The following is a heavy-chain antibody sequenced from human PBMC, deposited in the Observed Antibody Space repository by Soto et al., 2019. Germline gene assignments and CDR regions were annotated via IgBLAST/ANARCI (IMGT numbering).Heavy chain of an antibody. D-gene: IGHD2-15*01. CDR1: GLTFSTYA. Sequence: EVQLLESGGGLVQPGGSLRLSCAASGLTFSTYAMRWVRQAPGKGLEWVSSIPGSGGSVAYADSVRGRFTISRDNSKNALSQQMKSLSAEDTAVYCCAKRGSREFDYWGQGTLVTVSS. CDR3: AKRGSREFDY. V-gene: IGHV3-23*01. CDR2: IPGSGGSV. J-gene: IGHJ4*02.